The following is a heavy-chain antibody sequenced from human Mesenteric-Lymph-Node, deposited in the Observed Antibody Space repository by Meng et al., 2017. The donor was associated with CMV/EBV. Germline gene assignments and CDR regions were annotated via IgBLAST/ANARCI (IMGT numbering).Heavy chain of an antibody. CDR2: ISSRSSNI. J-gene: IGHJ3*02. CDR1: GFIFSTYS. V-gene: IGHV3-21*04. Sequence: GGSLRPSCAASGFIFSTYSMNWVRQDPGKGLEWVSSISSRSSNIYYADSVKGRFTISRDNAKNSLYLQMNGLRAVDTPLYRCARVSSTNQTGAFDIWGQGTMVTVSS. D-gene: IGHD2-2*01. CDR3: ARVSSTNQTGAFDI.